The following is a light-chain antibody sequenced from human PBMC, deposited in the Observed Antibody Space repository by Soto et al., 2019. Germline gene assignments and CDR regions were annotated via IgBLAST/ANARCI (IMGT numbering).Light chain of an antibody. CDR3: SSYTTRSTVV. CDR1: SSDVGGYNF. CDR2: EVS. V-gene: IGLV2-14*03. J-gene: IGLJ1*01. Sequence: QSALTQPASVFGSPGQSITISCTGTSSDVGGYNFVSWYQQHPGKAPKLMIYEVSNRPSGVSNRFSGSKSGNTASLTISGLQPEDDSDYYCSSYTTRSTVVCGTGTKVAGL.